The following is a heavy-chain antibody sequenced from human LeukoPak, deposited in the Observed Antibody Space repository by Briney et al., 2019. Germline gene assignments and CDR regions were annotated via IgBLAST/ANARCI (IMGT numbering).Heavy chain of an antibody. CDR2: VIHSGRT. CDR3: ARGMLVMVYATFDS. V-gene: IGHV4-34*01. Sequence: SDTLSLTCAVSGGSFSDYYWTWIRQTPGKGLEWIGEVIHSGRTNYNPSLESRVTISVDKTKNQYSLKLSSVTAADTAVYYCARGMLVMVYATFDSWGQGTLVTVSS. CDR1: GGSFSDYY. D-gene: IGHD2-8*01. J-gene: IGHJ4*02.